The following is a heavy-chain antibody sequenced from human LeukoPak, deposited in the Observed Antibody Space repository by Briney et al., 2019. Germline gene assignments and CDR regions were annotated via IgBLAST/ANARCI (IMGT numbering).Heavy chain of an antibody. CDR1: GFTFSSYG. D-gene: IGHD3-22*01. CDR2: IWYDGSNK. CDR3: ARGYDSSGYYHYYFDY. Sequence: PGGSLRLSCAASGFTFSSYGMHWVRQAPGKGLEWVAVIWYDGSNKYYADSVKGRFTISRDNSKNTLYLQMNSLRAEDTAVYYCARGYDSSGYYHYYFDYWGQGTLVTVSS. J-gene: IGHJ4*02. V-gene: IGHV3-33*01.